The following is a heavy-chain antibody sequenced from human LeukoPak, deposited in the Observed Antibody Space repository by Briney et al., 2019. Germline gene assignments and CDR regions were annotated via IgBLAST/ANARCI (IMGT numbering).Heavy chain of an antibody. CDR1: GGSISSGSYY. D-gene: IGHD2-15*01. Sequence: KPSETLSLTCTVSGGSISSGSYYWSWIRQPAGKGLEWIGRIYTSGSTNYNPSLKSRVTISVDTSKNQFSLKLSSVTAADTAVYYCARDQDIYCSDGSCTHDAFDIWGQGTMVTVSS. J-gene: IGHJ3*02. CDR2: IYTSGST. V-gene: IGHV4-61*02. CDR3: ARDQDIYCSDGSCTHDAFDI.